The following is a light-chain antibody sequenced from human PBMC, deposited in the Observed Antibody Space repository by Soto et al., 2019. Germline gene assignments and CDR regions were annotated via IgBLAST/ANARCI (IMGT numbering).Light chain of an antibody. Sequence: QSALTQPASVSGSPGQSVTISCRGTSSDVGAYNYVSWYQQHPGKAPKVLIYEVTNRPSGISNRFSGSKSGNTASLTISGLQADDEADYYCCSYTRSTTWVFGGGTKVTVL. CDR2: EVT. V-gene: IGLV2-14*01. CDR3: CSYTRSTTWV. J-gene: IGLJ3*02. CDR1: SSDVGAYNY.